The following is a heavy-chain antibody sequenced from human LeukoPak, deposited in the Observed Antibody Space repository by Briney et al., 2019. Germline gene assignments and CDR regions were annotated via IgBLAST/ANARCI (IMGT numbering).Heavy chain of an antibody. CDR1: GFTFRSYA. CDR3: AKKSGPDSSSWLDY. Sequence: GGSLRLSCAASGFTFRSYAMSWVRQAPGKGLEWVSGVTSSGSSAYYTDSVKGRFTISRDNSKNTLYLQMNSLRVEDTAVYYCAKKSGPDSSSWLDYWGQGTLVTVSS. CDR2: VTSSGSSA. D-gene: IGHD6-13*01. V-gene: IGHV3-23*01. J-gene: IGHJ4*02.